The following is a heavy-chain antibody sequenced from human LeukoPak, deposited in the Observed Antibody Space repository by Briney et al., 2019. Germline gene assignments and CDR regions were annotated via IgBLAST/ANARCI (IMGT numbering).Heavy chain of an antibody. Sequence: PSETLSLTFTVSGGPISSSRYYWGWIRQPPGKGLEWIGSIYYSGGTYYSPSLKSRVTVSVDTSKNQFSLKLSAVTAADTAVYYCARRSDSLGFDPWGQGTLVTVSS. J-gene: IGHJ5*02. D-gene: IGHD3-9*01. CDR3: ARRSDSLGFDP. CDR2: IYYSGGT. V-gene: IGHV4-39*01. CDR1: GGPISSSRYY.